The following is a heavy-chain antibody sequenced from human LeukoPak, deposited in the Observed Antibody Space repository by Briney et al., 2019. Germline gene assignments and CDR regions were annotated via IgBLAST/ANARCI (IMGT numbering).Heavy chain of an antibody. J-gene: IGHJ4*02. V-gene: IGHV3-21*01. D-gene: IGHD6-19*01. CDR2: ISSSSSYI. Sequence: PGGSPRLSCAASGFTFSSYSMNWVRQAPGKGLEWVSSISSSSSYIYYADSVKGRFTISRDNAKNSLYLQMNSLRAEDTAVYYCARMQGSSGFYYFDYWGQGTLVTVSS. CDR1: GFTFSSYS. CDR3: ARMQGSSGFYYFDY.